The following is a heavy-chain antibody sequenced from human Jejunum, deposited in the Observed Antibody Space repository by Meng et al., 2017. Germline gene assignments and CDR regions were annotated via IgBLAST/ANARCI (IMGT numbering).Heavy chain of an antibody. CDR3: ARSFWNYYYIDY. J-gene: IGHJ4*02. Sequence: QLQLQASGPGLVKPSETLSLTCTLSGGPISSSSYYWGWIRQPPGKGLEWIGSMYYSGGTYYNPSLKSRVTISVDASKNQFSLKLSSVTAADTAVYYCARSFWNYYYIDYWGQGALVTVSS. D-gene: IGHD3-3*01. V-gene: IGHV4-39*01. CDR1: GGPISSSSYY. CDR2: MYYSGGT.